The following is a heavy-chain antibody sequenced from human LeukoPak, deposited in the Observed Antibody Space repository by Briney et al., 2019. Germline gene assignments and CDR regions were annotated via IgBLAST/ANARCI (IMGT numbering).Heavy chain of an antibody. V-gene: IGHV1-46*01. CDR1: GYTFTSYY. D-gene: IGHD6-19*01. Sequence: ASVKVSCKASGYTFTSYYMHWVRQAPGQGLEWMGVINPSGGSTNYAQKFQGRVTMTRDMSTSTVYMELSSLRSEDTAVYYCARDGVAGVYYFDYWGQGTLVTVSS. CDR2: INPSGGST. CDR3: ARDGVAGVYYFDY. J-gene: IGHJ4*02.